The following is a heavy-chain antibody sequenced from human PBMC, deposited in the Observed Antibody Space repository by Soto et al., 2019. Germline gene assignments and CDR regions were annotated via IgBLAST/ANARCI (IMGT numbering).Heavy chain of an antibody. CDR3: ASSMGRGGNDY. J-gene: IGHJ4*02. D-gene: IGHD3-10*01. Sequence: EVQLVESGGGLVQPGGSLRLSCAASGFTFSDYWMSWVRQAPGKGLDCVANIKTDGSEKYYVDPVKGRFTISRDNAKNSLYLQMNSLRAKDTAVYYCASSMGRGGNDYWGQGTLVAVSS. V-gene: IGHV3-7*05. CDR1: GFTFSDYW. CDR2: IKTDGSEK.